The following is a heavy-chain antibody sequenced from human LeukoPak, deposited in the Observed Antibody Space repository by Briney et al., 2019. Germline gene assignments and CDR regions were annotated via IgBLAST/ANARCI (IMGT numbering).Heavy chain of an antibody. CDR3: ARHMGLGYSYGYPYFDY. CDR1: GGSFSDYY. V-gene: IGHV4-34*01. D-gene: IGHD5-18*01. Sequence: PSETLSLTCAVYGGSFSDYYWSWIRQPPGKGLEWIGEINHSGSTNYNPSLKSRVTISVDTSKNQFSLKLSSVTAADTAVYYCARHMGLGYSYGYPYFDYWGQGTLVTVSS. CDR2: INHSGST. J-gene: IGHJ4*02.